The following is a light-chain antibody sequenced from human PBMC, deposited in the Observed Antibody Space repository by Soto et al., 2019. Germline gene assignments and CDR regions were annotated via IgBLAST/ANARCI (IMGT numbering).Light chain of an antibody. V-gene: IGLV6-57*04. CDR3: QSFDDTTVI. CDR2: EDN. J-gene: IGLJ2*01. Sequence: NFMLTQPRSVSESPGKTVTISCTRSSGSIAANFVQWYQQPPGSAPTAVIFEDNQRPSGVPDRFSGSIDTSSNSASLTISGLKTGDEADYYCQSFDDTTVIFGGGTKVTVL. CDR1: SGSIAANF.